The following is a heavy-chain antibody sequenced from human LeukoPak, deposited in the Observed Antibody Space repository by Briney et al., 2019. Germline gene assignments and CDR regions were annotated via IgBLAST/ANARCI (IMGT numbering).Heavy chain of an antibody. V-gene: IGHV1-18*01. J-gene: IGHJ6*03. CDR3: ARSNSGSYYRANYYYYYYMDV. D-gene: IGHD1-26*01. Sequence: ASVKVSCKASGYTFTSYGISWVRQAPGQGLEWMGWISAYNGNTNYAQKLQGRVTMTTNTSTSTAYMELRSLRSDDTAVYYCARSNSGSYYRANYYYYYYMDVWGKGTTVTVSS. CDR1: GYTFTSYG. CDR2: ISAYNGNT.